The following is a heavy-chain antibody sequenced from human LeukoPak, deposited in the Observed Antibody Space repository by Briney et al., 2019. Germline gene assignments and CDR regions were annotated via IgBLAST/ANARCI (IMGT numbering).Heavy chain of an antibody. J-gene: IGHJ4*02. Sequence: SETLSLTCAVYGGSFSGYYWSWIRQPPGKGLEWIGEINHSGSTNYNQSLKSRVTISVDTSKNQFSLKLSSVTAADTAVYYCARNVWFGGLWDYWGQGTLVTVSS. V-gene: IGHV4-34*01. CDR1: GGSFSGYY. CDR2: INHSGST. D-gene: IGHD3-10*01. CDR3: ARNVWFGGLWDY.